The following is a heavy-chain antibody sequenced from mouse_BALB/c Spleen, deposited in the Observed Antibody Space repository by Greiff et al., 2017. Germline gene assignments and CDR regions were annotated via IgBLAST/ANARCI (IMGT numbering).Heavy chain of an antibody. CDR3: ARRITTGWFAY. CDR2: INPSTGYT. D-gene: IGHD2-4*01. J-gene: IGHJ3*01. V-gene: IGHV1-7*01. Sequence: QGQLQQSGAELAKPGASVKMSCKASGYTFTSYWMHWVKQRPGQGLEWIGYINPSTGYTEYNQKFKDKATLTADKSSSTAYMQLSSLTSEDSAVYYCARRITTGWFAYWGQGTLVTVSA. CDR1: GYTFTSYW.